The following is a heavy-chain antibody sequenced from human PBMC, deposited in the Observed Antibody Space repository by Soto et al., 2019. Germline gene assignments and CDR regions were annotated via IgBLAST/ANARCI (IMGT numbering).Heavy chain of an antibody. CDR2: IDSRGRTL. V-gene: IGHV3-11*01. D-gene: IGHD6-6*01. J-gene: IGHJ4*02. CDR1: GFTFSDYS. CDR3: ARQAARNYIDS. Sequence: NPGGSLRLSCVASGFTFSDYSMSWIRQAPGKGLEWLAFIDSRGRTLSYADSVRGRFTISRDNAENSVYLQMGSLRADDTAVYYCARQAARNYIDSWGQGNSVTVSS.